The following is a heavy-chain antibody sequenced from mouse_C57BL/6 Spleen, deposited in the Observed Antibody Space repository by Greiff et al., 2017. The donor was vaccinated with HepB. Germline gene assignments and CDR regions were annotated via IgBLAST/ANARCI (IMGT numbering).Heavy chain of an antibody. Sequence: EVQLQQSGPELVKPGASVKISCKASGYSFTDYNMNWVKQSNGKSLEWIGVINPNYGTTSYNQKFKGKATLTVDQSSSTAYMQLNSLTSEYSAVYYCARDLIYCGNRYAMTTGVKGPQSPSPQ. J-gene: IGHJ4*01. CDR1: GYSFTDYN. CDR2: INPNYGTT. CDR3: ARDLIYCGNRYAMTT. V-gene: IGHV1-39*01. D-gene: IGHD2-1*01.